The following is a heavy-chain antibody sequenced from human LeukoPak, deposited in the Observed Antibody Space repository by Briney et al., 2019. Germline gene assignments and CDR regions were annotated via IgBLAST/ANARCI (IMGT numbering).Heavy chain of an antibody. Sequence: GGSLTLSCAASGFTFSSSAMSWVRQAPGKGLEWVSSSSGGGSNTNHADSVKGRLIISRDNSKSTLDVQMNSLTAEDTAVYCCAKAFNFPNWNRTPFDYWGQGTLVTVYS. CDR1: GFTFSSSA. CDR2: SSGGGSNT. V-gene: IGHV3-23*01. J-gene: IGHJ4*02. CDR3: AKAFNFPNWNRTPFDY. D-gene: IGHD1-1*01.